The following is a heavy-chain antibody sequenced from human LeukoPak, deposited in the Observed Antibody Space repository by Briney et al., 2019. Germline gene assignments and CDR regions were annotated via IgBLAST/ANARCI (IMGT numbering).Heavy chain of an antibody. CDR1: GFIFNNYA. V-gene: IGHV3-9*01. Sequence: GGSLRLSCAGSGFIFNNYAMHWVRQPPGKGLEWVSGISWNSGSIDYADSVKGRFTISRDNAKNTLYLQMNSLRDDDTAVYYCVRDNGGEHLWGQGTLVTVSS. D-gene: IGHD3-16*01. CDR2: ISWNSGSI. J-gene: IGHJ4*02. CDR3: VRDNGGEHL.